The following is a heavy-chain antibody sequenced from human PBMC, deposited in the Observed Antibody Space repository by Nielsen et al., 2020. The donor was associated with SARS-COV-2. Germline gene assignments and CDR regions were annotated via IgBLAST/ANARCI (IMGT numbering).Heavy chain of an antibody. CDR3: ARARATIFGLVMSYGMDV. Sequence: ASVQVSCKASGYTFTGYYMHWVRQAPGQGLEWIGWINPNSGGTDYAQKFQGTVTMTRDASISTVYMELTSDDTAVYYCARARATIFGLVMSYGMDVWGQGTTVAVSS. J-gene: IGHJ6*02. D-gene: IGHD3/OR15-3a*01. CDR2: INPNSGGT. V-gene: IGHV1-2*02. CDR1: GYTFTGYY.